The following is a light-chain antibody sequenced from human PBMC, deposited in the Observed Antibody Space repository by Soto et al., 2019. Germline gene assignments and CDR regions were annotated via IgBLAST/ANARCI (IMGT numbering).Light chain of an antibody. Sequence: EIVLTQSPATLSLSPGERATLSCRASQSVGSYLAWYQQKPGQAPRLLIYGASNRAPGIPARFSGSGSGTDFTLTISSLEPEDFAVYHCLQRSIGFTFGPGIKVDIK. CDR3: LQRSIGFT. CDR2: GAS. CDR1: QSVGSY. V-gene: IGKV3-11*01. J-gene: IGKJ3*01.